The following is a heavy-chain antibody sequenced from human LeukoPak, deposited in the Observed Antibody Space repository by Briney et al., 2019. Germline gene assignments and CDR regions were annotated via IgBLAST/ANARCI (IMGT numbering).Heavy chain of an antibody. CDR2: IWYDGSNE. CDR3: ARVPGDY. Sequence: PGGSLRLSCVASGFSFGTYSMHWARQVPGKGLEWVAVIWYDGSNEDYADSVKGRFTISRDNSKNTLYLQMNSLRAEDTAVYYCARVPGDYWGQGTLVTVSS. D-gene: IGHD1-14*01. CDR1: GFSFGTYS. J-gene: IGHJ4*02. V-gene: IGHV3-33*01.